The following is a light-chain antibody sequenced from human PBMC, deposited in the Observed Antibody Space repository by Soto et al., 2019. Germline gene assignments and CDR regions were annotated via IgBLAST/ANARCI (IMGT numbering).Light chain of an antibody. CDR1: EDISMN. CDR3: QQYNSWPLT. V-gene: IGKV3-15*01. J-gene: IGKJ5*01. CDR2: GST. Sequence: EKVMTQSPATLSVSPGDTASLSCRASEDISMNLAWYQQKPGQPPRLLIYGSTNRATGIPTRFSGSGSGTEFTLSISSLQSEDFAIYHCQQYNSWPLTFGQGTRLEIK.